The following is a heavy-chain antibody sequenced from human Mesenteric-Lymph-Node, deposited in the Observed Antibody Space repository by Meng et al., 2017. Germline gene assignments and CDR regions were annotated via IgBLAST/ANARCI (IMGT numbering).Heavy chain of an antibody. CDR2: IRGSGGNT. V-gene: IGHV3-23*01. CDR1: GFTFSTYA. J-gene: IGHJ4*02. D-gene: IGHD1-26*01. CDR3: AKGLGDVGVTKVYYFDS. Sequence: GGSLRLSCAASGFTFSTYAMTWVRQAPGKGLEWVSTIRGSGGNTYYADSVKGRFTISRDNSKNTLYLQMNSLRAEDTAVYYCAKGLGDVGVTKVYYFDSWGQGTLVTVSS.